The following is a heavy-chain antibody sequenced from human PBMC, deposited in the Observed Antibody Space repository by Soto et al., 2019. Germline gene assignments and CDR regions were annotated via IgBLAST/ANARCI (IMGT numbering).Heavy chain of an antibody. J-gene: IGHJ5*02. D-gene: IGHD1-7*01. CDR3: ARDVSNWNYFRWFDP. Sequence: GGALRLSCAASGFTFSSYSMNWGRPAPGKGLEWVSSISSSSSYIYYADSVKGRFTISRDNAKNSLYLQMNSLRAEDTAVYYCARDVSNWNYFRWFDPWGQGTLVTVSS. V-gene: IGHV3-21*01. CDR2: ISSSSSYI. CDR1: GFTFSSYS.